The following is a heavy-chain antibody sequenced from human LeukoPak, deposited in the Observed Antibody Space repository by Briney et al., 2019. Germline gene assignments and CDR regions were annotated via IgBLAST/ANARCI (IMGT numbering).Heavy chain of an antibody. CDR2: ISWNSGSI. J-gene: IGHJ4*02. CDR3: AKGADYGGNSRFDY. D-gene: IGHD4-23*01. CDR1: GFTFDDYA. V-gene: IGHV3-9*03. Sequence: PGGSLRLSCAASGFTFDDYAMHWVRQAPGKGLEWVSGISWNSGSIGYADSVKGRFPISRDNAKNSLYLQMNSLRAEDMALYYCAKGADYGGNSRFDYWGQGTLVTVSS.